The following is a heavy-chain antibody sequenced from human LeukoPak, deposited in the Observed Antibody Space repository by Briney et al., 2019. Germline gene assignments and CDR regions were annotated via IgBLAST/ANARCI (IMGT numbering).Heavy chain of an antibody. CDR3: ARLVRNIAAGVYQFDY. D-gene: IGHD6-13*01. V-gene: IGHV5-51*01. CDR1: GYSFTSYW. J-gene: IGHJ4*02. Sequence: GESLKISCKGSGYSFTSYWIGWVRQMPGKGLEWMGIIYPGDSDSRYSPSFQGPVTMSADKSISTAYLQWSSLKASDTAMYYCARLVRNIAAGVYQFDYWGQGTLVTVSS. CDR2: IYPGDSDS.